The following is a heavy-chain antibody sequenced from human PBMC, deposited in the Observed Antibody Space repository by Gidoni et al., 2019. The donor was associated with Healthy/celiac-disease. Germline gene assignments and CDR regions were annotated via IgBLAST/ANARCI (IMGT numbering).Heavy chain of an antibody. CDR3: ARVGGGGYNYRYFQH. V-gene: IGHV3-7*01. CDR1: GFTFSSSW. CDR2: IKQDGSEK. J-gene: IGHJ1*01. D-gene: IGHD5-12*01. Sequence: EVQLVESGGGLVQPGGSLRLSCAASGFTFSSSWMSWVRQAPGKGLEWVANIKQDGSEKYYVDSVKGRFTISRDNAKNSLYLKMNSLRAEDTAVYYCARVGGGGYNYRYFQHWGQGTLVTVSS.